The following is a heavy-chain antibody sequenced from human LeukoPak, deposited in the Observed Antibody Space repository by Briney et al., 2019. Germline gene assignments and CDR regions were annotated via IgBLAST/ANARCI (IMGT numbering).Heavy chain of an antibody. CDR1: GFTFSRYA. CDR3: AEASSGNFDP. D-gene: IGHD3-22*01. J-gene: IGHJ5*02. CDR2: INNSGDST. Sequence: GGSLRLSCAASGFTFSRYAMSWVRQAPGKGLEWVSTINNSGDSTYYADSVEGRFTISRDNSKNTLSLQMNSLRAEDTAVYFCAEASSGNFDPWGQGTLVTVSS. V-gene: IGHV3-23*01.